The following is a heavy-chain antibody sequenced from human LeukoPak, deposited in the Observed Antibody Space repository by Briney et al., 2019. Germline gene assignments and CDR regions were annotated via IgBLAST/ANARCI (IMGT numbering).Heavy chain of an antibody. CDR3: ARDSGYCSGGSCFDALDI. CDR2: IKEDGSDK. J-gene: IGHJ3*02. D-gene: IGHD2-15*01. CDR1: GFTFSTYW. Sequence: PGGSLRLSCAASGFTFSTYWMNWVRQAPGKGLEGVANIKEDGSDKKYADSVKGRFTISRDNTKKSLYLQMNSLRAEDTAMYYCARDSGYCSGGSCFDALDIWGQGTMVTVSS. V-gene: IGHV3-7*01.